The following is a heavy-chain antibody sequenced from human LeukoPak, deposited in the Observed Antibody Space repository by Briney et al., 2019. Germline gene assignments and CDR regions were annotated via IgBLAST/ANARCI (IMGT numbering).Heavy chain of an antibody. D-gene: IGHD2-8*01. CDR3: AKDYVLMVYATVPLWFDP. V-gene: IGHV3-30*02. Sequence: GGSLRLSCAASGFTFSSYGMHLVRQAPGKGLEWVAFIRYDGSNKYCADSVKGRFTISRDNSKNTLYLQMNSLRAEDTAVYYCAKDYVLMVYATVPLWFDPWGQGTLVTVSS. J-gene: IGHJ5*02. CDR2: IRYDGSNK. CDR1: GFTFSSYG.